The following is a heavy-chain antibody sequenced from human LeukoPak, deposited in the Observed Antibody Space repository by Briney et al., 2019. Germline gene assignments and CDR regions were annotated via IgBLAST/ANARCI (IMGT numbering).Heavy chain of an antibody. D-gene: IGHD3-10*01. CDR2: IIPIFGTA. Sequence: KISCKASGGTFSSYAISWVRQAPGQGLEWMGGIIPIFGTANYAQKFQGRVTITADESTSTAYMELSSLRSEDTAVYYCARAYGSGSVADDYWGQGTLVTVSS. CDR3: ARAYGSGSVADDY. J-gene: IGHJ4*02. V-gene: IGHV1-69*01. CDR1: GGTFSSYA.